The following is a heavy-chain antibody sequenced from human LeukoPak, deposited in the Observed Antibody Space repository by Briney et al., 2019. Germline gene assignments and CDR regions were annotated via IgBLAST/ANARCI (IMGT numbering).Heavy chain of an antibody. CDR2: INHSGST. CDR3: ARGENFDY. V-gene: IGHV4-34*01. Sequence: SETLSLTCAVYGGSFSGYYWSWIRQPPGKGLEWIGEINHSGSTNYNPSLKSRVAISVDTSKNQFSLKLSSVTAADTAVYYCARGENFDYWGQGTLVTVSS. CDR1: GGSFSGYY. J-gene: IGHJ4*02.